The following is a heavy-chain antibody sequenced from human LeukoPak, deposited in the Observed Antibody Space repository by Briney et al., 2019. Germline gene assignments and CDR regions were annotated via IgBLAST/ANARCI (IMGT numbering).Heavy chain of an antibody. CDR2: ISGSGGST. V-gene: IGHV3-23*01. CDR3: ARVIDYGSGSYSSDY. J-gene: IGHJ4*02. CDR1: GFTFSTYW. Sequence: GGSLRLSCAASGFTFSTYWMSWVRQAPGKGLEWVSAISGSGGSTYYADSVKGRFTISRDNSKNTLYLQMNSLRAEDTAVYYCARVIDYGSGSYSSDYWGQGTLVTVSS. D-gene: IGHD3-10*01.